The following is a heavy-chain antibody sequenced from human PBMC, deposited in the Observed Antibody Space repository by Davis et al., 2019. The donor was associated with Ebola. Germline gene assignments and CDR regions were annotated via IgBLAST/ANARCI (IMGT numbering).Heavy chain of an antibody. CDR2: ISPADSDT. J-gene: IGHJ3*02. D-gene: IGHD3-22*01. CDR1: SYSFTSYW. Sequence: GASLKISCTGSSYSFTSYWHCLVRQMPGKGLEWMGIISPADSDTRYSPSFQGQVTISADNSISTAYLQWSSLKASDTAMYYCATYYYHSSGYFYHAFDIWGHGTMVTVTS. CDR3: ATYYYHSSGYFYHAFDI. V-gene: IGHV5-51*01.